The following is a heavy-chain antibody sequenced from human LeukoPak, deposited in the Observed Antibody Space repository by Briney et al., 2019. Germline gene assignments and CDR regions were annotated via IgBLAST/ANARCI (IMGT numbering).Heavy chain of an antibody. CDR2: INHSGST. CDR1: GGSFSGYY. Sequence: SETLSLTCAVYGGSFSGYYWSWIRQPPGKGLEWIGEINHSGSTNYNPSLKSRVTISVDTSKNQFSLKLSSVTAADTAVYYCARIDSYHYDSRDAFDIWGQGTMVTVSS. D-gene: IGHD3-22*01. V-gene: IGHV4-34*01. J-gene: IGHJ3*02. CDR3: ARIDSYHYDSRDAFDI.